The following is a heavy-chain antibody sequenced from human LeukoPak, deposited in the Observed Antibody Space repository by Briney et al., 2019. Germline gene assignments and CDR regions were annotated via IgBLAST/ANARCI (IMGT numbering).Heavy chain of an antibody. D-gene: IGHD6-19*01. CDR3: AINSSGWRAPFDY. V-gene: IGHV4-34*01. Sequence: SETLSLTCAVYGGSFSGYYWSWIRQPPGKGLEWTGEINHSGSTNYNPSLKSRVTISVDTSKNQFSLKLSSVTAADTAVYYCAINSSGWRAPFDYWGQGTLVTVSS. CDR2: INHSGST. J-gene: IGHJ4*02. CDR1: GGSFSGYY.